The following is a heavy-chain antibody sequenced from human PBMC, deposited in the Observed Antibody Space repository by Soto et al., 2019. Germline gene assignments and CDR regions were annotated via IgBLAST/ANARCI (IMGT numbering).Heavy chain of an antibody. J-gene: IGHJ1*01. CDR2: ISYDGSNK. CDR1: GFTFSSYG. V-gene: IGHV3-30*18. D-gene: IGHD3-10*01. Sequence: QVQLVESGGGVVQPGRSLRLSCAASGFTFSSYGMHWVRQAPGKGLEWVAVISYDGSNKYYADSVKGRFTISRDNSKNTLYLQMNSLRAEETAVYYCAKARFGERDFQHWGQGTLVTVSS. CDR3: AKARFGERDFQH.